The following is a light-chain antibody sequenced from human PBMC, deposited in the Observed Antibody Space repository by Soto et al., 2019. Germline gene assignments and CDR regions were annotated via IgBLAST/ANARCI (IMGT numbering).Light chain of an antibody. J-gene: IGLJ2*01. CDR3: AVWDDKLRGRI. CDR1: SSNIGSNT. Sequence: QSVVTQPPSASGTPGQRVTISCSGSSSNIGSNTVNWYQQFPGVAPRFLISGNNVRPSGVPDRFSASRSGTSASLAISGLQSEDEADYYCAVWDDKLRGRIIGGGTKLTVL. V-gene: IGLV1-44*01. CDR2: GNN.